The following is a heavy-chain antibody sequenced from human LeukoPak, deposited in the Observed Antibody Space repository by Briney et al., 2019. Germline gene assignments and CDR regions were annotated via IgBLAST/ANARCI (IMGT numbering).Heavy chain of an antibody. CDR2: ISSNGGST. D-gene: IGHD3-22*01. J-gene: IGHJ4*02. V-gene: IGHV3-64D*06. CDR3: VKDSTYYYDSSPDY. CDR1: GFTFSSYA. Sequence: GGSLRLSCSASGFTFSSYAMHWVRQAPGKGLEYVSAISSNGGSTYYADSAKGRFTISRDNSKNTLYLQMSSLRAEDTAVYYCVKDSTYYYDSSPDYWGQGTLVTVSS.